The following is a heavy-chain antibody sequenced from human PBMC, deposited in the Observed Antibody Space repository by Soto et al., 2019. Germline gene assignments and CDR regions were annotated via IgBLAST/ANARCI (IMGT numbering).Heavy chain of an antibody. CDR3: ARDLYDTYPSDAFNV. CDR2: IWFDGSKR. V-gene: IGHV3-33*01. Sequence: PGGSLRLSCLASGFTFSKYNMHWVRQAPGKGLEWVAVIWFDGSKRYYAGPVQGRFTISRDNSRNTLYLQMNGLRAEDTAVYHCARDLYDTYPSDAFNVWGQGTSVTVSS. D-gene: IGHD3-22*01. CDR1: GFTFSKYN. J-gene: IGHJ3*01.